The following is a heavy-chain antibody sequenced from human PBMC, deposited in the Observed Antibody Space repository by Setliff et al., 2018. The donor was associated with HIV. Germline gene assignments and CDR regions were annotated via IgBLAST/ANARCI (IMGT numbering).Heavy chain of an antibody. CDR3: VKEYHTAATDTRVANYFDY. V-gene: IGHV1-46*01. CDR1: GYTFTSCF. Sequence: ASVKVSCKASGYTFTSCFMHWVRQAPGQGLEYMGIINPSDGTTDYTQKFQDRVTMTSDTSASTVYMELRSLRSEDTAIYYCVKEYHTAATDTRVANYFDYWGQGTLVTVSS. CDR2: INPSDGTT. J-gene: IGHJ4*02. D-gene: IGHD6-13*01.